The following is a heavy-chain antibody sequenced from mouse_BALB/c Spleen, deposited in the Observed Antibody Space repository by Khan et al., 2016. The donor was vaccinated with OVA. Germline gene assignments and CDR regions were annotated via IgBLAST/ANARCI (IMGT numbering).Heavy chain of an antibody. CDR1: GFTFSTYG. J-gene: IGHJ3*01. CDR2: VSTGGSYT. Sequence: DVKLVESGGDLVKPGGSLKLSCAASGFTFSTYGMSWVRQAPDKRLEWVATVSTGGSYTYYPDSVKGRFTIYRDNAKNTLYLQMSGLRSEDTAMFYCTRLAYYYDSEGFAYWGQGTLVTVSA. CDR3: TRLAYYYDSEGFAY. D-gene: IGHD1-1*01. V-gene: IGHV5-6*02.